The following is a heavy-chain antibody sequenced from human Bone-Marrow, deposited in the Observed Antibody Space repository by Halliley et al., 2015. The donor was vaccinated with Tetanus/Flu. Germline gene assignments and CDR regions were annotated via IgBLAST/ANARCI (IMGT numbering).Heavy chain of an antibody. Sequence: LRLSCTVSGGSIGNYYWTWIRQPPGKGLEWIGYIYYSGGTNYNRSLKSRVTISVDKSKNQFSVNLRSVTAADTAVYYCAREAYSYYGMDVWGQGATVIFSS. CDR3: AREAYSYYGMDV. CDR2: IYYSGGT. J-gene: IGHJ6*02. CDR1: GGSIGNYY. V-gene: IGHV4-59*01.